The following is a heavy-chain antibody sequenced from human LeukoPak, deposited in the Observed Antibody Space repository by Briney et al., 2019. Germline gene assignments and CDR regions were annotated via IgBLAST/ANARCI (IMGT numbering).Heavy chain of an antibody. J-gene: IGHJ4*02. D-gene: IGHD2-2*01. Sequence: GGSLRLSCAASGFTFSDYYMSWIRQVPGKGLEWVSYIFNSGDTIYYADSVKGRFTISRDNAKNSLYLQMNSLRAEDTAVYYCARDGYGGYCSSTSCYEFGYWGQGTLVTVSS. CDR1: GFTFSDYY. V-gene: IGHV3-11*04. CDR2: IFNSGDTI. CDR3: ARDGYGGYCSSTSCYEFGY.